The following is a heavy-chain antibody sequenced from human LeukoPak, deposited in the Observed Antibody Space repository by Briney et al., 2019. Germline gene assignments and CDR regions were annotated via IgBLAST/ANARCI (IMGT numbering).Heavy chain of an antibody. CDR2: IYYSGST. D-gene: IGHD5-12*01. Sequence: SETLSLTCTASGGSISSSSYYWGWIRQPPGKGLEWIGSIYYSGSTYYNPSLKSRVTITVDTSKNQFSLKLSSVTAADTAVYYCARRGVATILVGYYFDYWGQGTLVTVSS. CDR1: GGSISSSSYY. J-gene: IGHJ4*02. CDR3: ARRGVATILVGYYFDY. V-gene: IGHV4-39*01.